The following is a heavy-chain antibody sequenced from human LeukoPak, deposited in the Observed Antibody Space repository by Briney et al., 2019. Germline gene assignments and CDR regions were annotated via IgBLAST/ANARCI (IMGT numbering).Heavy chain of an antibody. D-gene: IGHD5-18*01. Sequence: GGSLRLSCAASGFTSSSYWMHWVRQAPGKGLVWVSRINSDGSSTSYADSVKGRFTISRDNAKNTLYLQMNSLRAEDTAVYYCARGGGYSYGTFDYWGQGTLVTVSS. CDR3: ARGGGYSYGTFDY. CDR1: GFTSSSYW. J-gene: IGHJ4*02. V-gene: IGHV3-74*01. CDR2: INSDGSST.